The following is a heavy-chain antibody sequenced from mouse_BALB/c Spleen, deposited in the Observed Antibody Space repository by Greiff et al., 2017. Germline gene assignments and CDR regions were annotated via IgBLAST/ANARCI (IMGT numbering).Heavy chain of an antibody. CDR3: ARGGYGYVGAWFAY. CDR2: IWAGGST. CDR1: GFSLTSYG. Sequence: QVQLKQSGPGLVAPSQSLSITCTVSGFSLTSYGVHWVRQPPGKGLEWLGVIWAGGSTNYNSALMSRLSISKDNSKSQVFLKMNSLQTDDTAMYYCARGGYGYVGAWFAYWGQGTLVTVSA. D-gene: IGHD1-2*01. V-gene: IGHV2-9*02. J-gene: IGHJ3*01.